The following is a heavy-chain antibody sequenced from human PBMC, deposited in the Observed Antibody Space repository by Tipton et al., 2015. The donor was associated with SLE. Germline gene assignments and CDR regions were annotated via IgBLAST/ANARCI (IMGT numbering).Heavy chain of an antibody. V-gene: IGHV4-34*01. Sequence: TLSLTCAVYGGSFETYYWPWVRQPPGKGLEWIGEINQAIGTNYNPALKSRVTISMDTSKIQFSLKLNSVTATDTAVYYCARTLAAQIDYWGQGTLVTVSS. CDR3: ARTLAAQIDY. J-gene: IGHJ4*02. CDR2: INQAIGT. CDR1: GGSFETYY. D-gene: IGHD6-6*01.